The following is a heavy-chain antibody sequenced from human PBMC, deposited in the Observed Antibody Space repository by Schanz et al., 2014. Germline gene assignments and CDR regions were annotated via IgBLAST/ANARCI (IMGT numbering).Heavy chain of an antibody. V-gene: IGHV3-13*04. CDR1: GFSIRNHD. D-gene: IGHD3-10*01. CDR2: IGTAGDT. CDR3: ARVPYGSGSYWDY. J-gene: IGHJ4*02. Sequence: DVQLLESGGGLVQPGGSLRLSCAASGFSIRNHDMHWVRQATGAGLEWVAAIGTAGDTFYLDSVKGRFTISRENAKNSLYLQMNSLRAEDTAGYYCARVPYGSGSYWDYWGQGTLVTVSS.